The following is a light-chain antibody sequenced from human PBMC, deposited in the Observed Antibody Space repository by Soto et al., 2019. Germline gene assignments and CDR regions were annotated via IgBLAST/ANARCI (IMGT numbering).Light chain of an antibody. Sequence: EIVLTQSPATLSLSPGERATLSCRATESVSTYLAWYKQKPGRAPRLLIYDASKRATGIPARFSGSGSGTGFTLTISSLEPEDFEVYYCQQRSKWPITFGQGTRLQIK. CDR1: ESVSTY. CDR3: QQRSKWPIT. V-gene: IGKV3-11*01. CDR2: DAS. J-gene: IGKJ5*01.